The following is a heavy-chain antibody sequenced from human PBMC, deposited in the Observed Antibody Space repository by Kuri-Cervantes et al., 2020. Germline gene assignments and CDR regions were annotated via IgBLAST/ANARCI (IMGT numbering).Heavy chain of an antibody. V-gene: IGHV3-49*03. Sequence: GGSLRLSFTASGFTFGDYAMSWFRQAPGKGLEWVGFIRSKAYGGTTEYAASVKGRFTISRDDSKSIAYLQMNSLKTEDTAVYYCTTDLGIAAAGTDYWGQGTLVTVSS. J-gene: IGHJ4*02. CDR2: IRSKAYGGTT. CDR3: TTDLGIAAAGTDY. CDR1: GFTFGDYA. D-gene: IGHD6-13*01.